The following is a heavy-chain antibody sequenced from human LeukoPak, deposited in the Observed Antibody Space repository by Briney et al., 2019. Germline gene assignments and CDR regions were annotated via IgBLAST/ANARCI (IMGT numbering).Heavy chain of an antibody. CDR1: GYSFTSYW. CDR2: IDPSDSYT. J-gene: IGHJ4*02. Sequence: GESLKISCKGSGYSFTSYWISWVRQMPGKGLEWMGRIDPSDSYTNYSPSFQGHVTISADESISTAYLQWSSLKASDTAMYYCARLTIAAAVNDYWGQGTLVTVSS. V-gene: IGHV5-10-1*01. D-gene: IGHD6-13*01. CDR3: ARLTIAAAVNDY.